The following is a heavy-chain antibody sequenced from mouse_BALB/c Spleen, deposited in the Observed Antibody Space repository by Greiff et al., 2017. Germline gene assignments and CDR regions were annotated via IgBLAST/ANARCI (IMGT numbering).Heavy chain of an antibody. J-gene: IGHJ3*01. CDR2: INPSNGRT. CDR1: GYTFTSYW. Sequence: QVQLRQPGAELVKPGASVKLSCKASGYTFTSYWMHWVKQRPGQGLEWIGEINPSNGRTNYNEKFKSKATLTVDKSSSTAYMQLSSLTSEDSAVYYCARDGSSPWFAYWGQGTLVTVSA. D-gene: IGHD1-1*01. CDR3: ARDGSSPWFAY. V-gene: IGHV1S81*02.